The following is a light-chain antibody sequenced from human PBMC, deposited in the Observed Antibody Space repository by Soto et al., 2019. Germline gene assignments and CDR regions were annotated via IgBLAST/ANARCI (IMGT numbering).Light chain of an antibody. CDR3: AVWDDSRDGWV. V-gene: IGLV1-44*01. J-gene: IGLJ3*02. CDR1: SSNIGSHV. CDR2: NNN. Sequence: QSVLTQPPSASGTPGQRVTISCSGSSSNIGSHVVYWYQQLAGTAPKLLMYNNNQRPSGVPDRFSGSKSGTSASLAISGLQSEDEADYYCAVWDDSRDGWVFGGGTKLTVL.